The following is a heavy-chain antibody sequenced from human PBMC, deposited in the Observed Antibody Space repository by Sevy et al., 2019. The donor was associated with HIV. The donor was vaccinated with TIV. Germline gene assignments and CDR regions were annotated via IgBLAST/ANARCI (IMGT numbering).Heavy chain of an antibody. V-gene: IGHV3-21*01. CDR2: ISSSSNYI. D-gene: IGHD4-4*01. J-gene: IGHJ4*02. Sequence: GGSLRLSCAASGFTFSTYTMNWVRQAPGKGLEWVSSISSSSNYIYYADSVKGRFTISRDNSKNTLYLQMNSLRAEDTAVYYGARDFRDYSRNSSGSNFDYWGQGTLVTVSS. CDR1: GFTFSTYT. CDR3: ARDFRDYSRNSSGSNFDY.